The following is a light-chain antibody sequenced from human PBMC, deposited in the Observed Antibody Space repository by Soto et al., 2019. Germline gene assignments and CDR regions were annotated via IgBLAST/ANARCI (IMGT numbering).Light chain of an antibody. CDR3: QQYGSSPPYT. J-gene: IGKJ2*01. Sequence: EIVLTQSPGTLSLSPGERATLSCRASHSVSSRYLVWYQQKPGQAPRLLIYGASSRATGIPDRFSGSGSGTDFTLTISRLEPEDVAVYYCQQYGSSPPYTFGQGTKLEIK. CDR2: GAS. CDR1: HSVSSRY. V-gene: IGKV3-20*01.